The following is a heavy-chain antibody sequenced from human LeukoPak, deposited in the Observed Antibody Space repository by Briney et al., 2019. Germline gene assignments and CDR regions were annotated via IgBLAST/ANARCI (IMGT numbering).Heavy chain of an antibody. CDR3: ARVRQTTVTTAYYFDY. Sequence: PGGSLRLSCAASGFTFSSYEMNWVRQAPGKGLEWVSYISSSGSSIYYADSVKGRSTISRDNAKNSLYLQMNSLRAEDTAVYYCARVRQTTVTTAYYFDYWGQGTLVTVSS. D-gene: IGHD4-17*01. V-gene: IGHV3-48*03. CDR1: GFTFSSYE. CDR2: ISSSGSSI. J-gene: IGHJ4*02.